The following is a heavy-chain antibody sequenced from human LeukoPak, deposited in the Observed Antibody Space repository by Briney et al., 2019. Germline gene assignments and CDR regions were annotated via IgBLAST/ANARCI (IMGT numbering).Heavy chain of an antibody. J-gene: IGHJ4*02. V-gene: IGHV3-30*02. CDR1: GFTFSSYG. Sequence: GGSLRLSCAASGFTFSSYGMHWVRQAPGKGLEWVAFIRYDGSNKYYADSVKGRFTISRDNSKNTLYLQMNSLRAEDTAVYYCAKDYYYDSSGYPGDYWGQGTLVTVSS. D-gene: IGHD3-22*01. CDR2: IRYDGSNK. CDR3: AKDYYYDSSGYPGDY.